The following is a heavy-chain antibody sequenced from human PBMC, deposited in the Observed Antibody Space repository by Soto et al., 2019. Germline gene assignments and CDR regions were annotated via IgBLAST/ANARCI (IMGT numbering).Heavy chain of an antibody. CDR1: GLNFSDHY. V-gene: IGHV3-11*01. Sequence: GGSLRLSCAAAGLNFSDHYMTWIRRAPGKGLEWLSYISNTGRTIYYADSVQGRFTISRDNARNSLSLHMNSLRVEDTAVYYCARRFKDSAGYYYMDVWGEGTTVTVS. CDR3: ARRFKDSAGYYYMDV. CDR2: ISNTGRTI. D-gene: IGHD2-15*01. J-gene: IGHJ6*03.